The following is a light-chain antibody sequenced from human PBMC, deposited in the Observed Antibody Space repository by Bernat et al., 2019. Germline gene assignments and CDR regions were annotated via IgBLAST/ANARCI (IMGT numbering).Light chain of an antibody. J-gene: IGKJ1*01. CDR3: QQAHSFPRT. CDR1: QGINNW. CDR2: VAS. Sequence: DIQMTQSPSSVSASVGDRVTITCRASQGINNWLAWYQQKPGKAPNLLISVASSLQSWVPSRFSGSGFGTDFTLTISSLQPEDFATYYCQQAHSFPRTFGQGTKVEI. V-gene: IGKV1-12*01.